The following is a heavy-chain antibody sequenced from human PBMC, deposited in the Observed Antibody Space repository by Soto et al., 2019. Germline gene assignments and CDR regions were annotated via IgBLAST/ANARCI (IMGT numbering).Heavy chain of an antibody. Sequence: SETLPLTCTVSGGSLSSSSYYWGWIRQPPGKGLEWIGSIYYSGSTYYNPSLKSRVTISVDRSKNQFSLQLSSVTAANTALYYSARRGLGRCSYGPPRRHLNYWRQGTLVTFSS. J-gene: IGHJ4*02. CDR3: ARRGLGRCSYGPPRRHLNY. CDR1: GGSLSSSSYY. V-gene: IGHV4-39*01. CDR2: IYYSGST. D-gene: IGHD5-18*01.